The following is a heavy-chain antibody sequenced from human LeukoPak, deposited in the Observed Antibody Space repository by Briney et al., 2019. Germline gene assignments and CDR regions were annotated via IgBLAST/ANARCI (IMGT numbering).Heavy chain of an antibody. CDR2: IYHSGST. V-gene: IGHV4-38-2*02. J-gene: IGHJ4*02. D-gene: IGHD2-2*01. Sequence: PSETLSLTCTVSGYSISSGYYWGWIRQPPGKGLEWIGSIYHSGSTYYNLSLKSRVPISVDTSKNQFSLKLSSVTAADTAVYYCARALGQLPSRYWGQGTLVTVSS. CDR1: GYSISSGYY. CDR3: ARALGQLPSRY.